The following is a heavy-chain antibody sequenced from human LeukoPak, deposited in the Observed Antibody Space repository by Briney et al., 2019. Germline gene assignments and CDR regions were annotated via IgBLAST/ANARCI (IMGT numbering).Heavy chain of an antibody. V-gene: IGHV3-23*01. CDR2: ISGSGGST. CDR1: GFTFSRHT. D-gene: IGHD1-26*01. J-gene: IGHJ4*02. Sequence: GGSLRLSCAASGFTFSRHTMNWVRQAPGKGLEWVSVISGSGGSTYSADSVKGRFTISRDNSKNTLYLQMNSLRAEDTAVYFCAKSQDGGRLFHFDYWGQGTLVTVSS. CDR3: AKSQDGGRLFHFDY.